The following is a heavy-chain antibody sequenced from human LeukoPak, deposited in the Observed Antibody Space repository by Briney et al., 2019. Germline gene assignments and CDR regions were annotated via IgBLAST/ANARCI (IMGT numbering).Heavy chain of an antibody. CDR1: GGSISSGSYY. V-gene: IGHV4-61*02. CDR2: IYTSGST. J-gene: IGHJ4*02. CDR3: ARDRYYYGSGSPDRLDY. Sequence: PSETLSLTCTVSGGSISSGSYYWSWIPQPAGKGLEWIGRIYTSGSTNYNPSLKSRVTMSVDTSKNQFSLKLSSVTAADTAVYYCARDRYYYGSGSPDRLDYWGQGTLVTVSS. D-gene: IGHD3-10*01.